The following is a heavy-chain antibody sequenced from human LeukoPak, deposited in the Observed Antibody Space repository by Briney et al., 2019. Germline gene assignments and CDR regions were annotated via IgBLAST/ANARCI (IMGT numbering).Heavy chain of an antibody. CDR3: ARDREAAAGTRFDY. CDR2: ISSSSSYI. V-gene: IGHV3-21*01. CDR1: GFTFSSYS. Sequence: GGSLRLSCAASGFTFSSYSMNWVRQAPGEGLEWVSSISSSSSYIYYADSVKGRFTISKDNAKNSLYLQMNSLRAEDTAVYYCARDREAAAGTRFDYWGQGTLVTVSS. J-gene: IGHJ4*02. D-gene: IGHD6-13*01.